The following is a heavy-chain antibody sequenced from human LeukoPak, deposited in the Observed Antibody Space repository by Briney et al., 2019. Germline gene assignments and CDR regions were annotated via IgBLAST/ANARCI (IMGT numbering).Heavy chain of an antibody. V-gene: IGHV3-30*04. J-gene: IGHJ3*02. D-gene: IGHD4-17*01. CDR1: GFTFSSYA. CDR3: ARGHDYGDSRGAFDI. Sequence: GGSLRLSCAASGFTFSSYAMHWVRQAPGKGLEWVAVISYDGSNKYYADSVKGRFTISRDNSKNTLYLQMNSLRAEDMAVYYCARGHDYGDSRGAFDIWGQGTMVTVSS. CDR2: ISYDGSNK.